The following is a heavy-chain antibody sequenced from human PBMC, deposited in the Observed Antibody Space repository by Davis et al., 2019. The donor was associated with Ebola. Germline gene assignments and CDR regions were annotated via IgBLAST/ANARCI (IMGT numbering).Heavy chain of an antibody. CDR1: GFTFTYSG. V-gene: IGHV3-30*18. CDR2: ISFDGSET. J-gene: IGHJ4*02. D-gene: IGHD3-22*01. Sequence: GESLKISCATSGFTFTYSGIHWVRQAPGKGLVWVAVISFDGSETYYADSVKGRFTISRDNSKTTVDLQMNSLRPEDTALYYCAKDARGGYYYADFWGQGTLVTVSS. CDR3: AKDARGGYYYADF.